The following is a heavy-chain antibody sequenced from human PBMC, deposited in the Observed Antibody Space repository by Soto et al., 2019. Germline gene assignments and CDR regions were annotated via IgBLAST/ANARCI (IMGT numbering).Heavy chain of an antibody. CDR1: GFTFSSYG. CDR2: ISYDGSNK. V-gene: IGHV3-30*03. D-gene: IGHD6-13*01. Sequence: GGSLRLSCAASGFTFSSYGMHWVRQAPGKGLEWVAVISYDGSNKYYADSVKGRFTISRDNSKNTLYLQMNSLRAEDTAVDYWTASAAIDAFDDGGKGTMVTVS. J-gene: IGHJ3*01. CDR3: TASAAIDAFDD.